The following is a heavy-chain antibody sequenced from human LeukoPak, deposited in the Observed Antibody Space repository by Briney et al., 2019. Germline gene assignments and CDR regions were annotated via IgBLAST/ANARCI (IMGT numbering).Heavy chain of an antibody. V-gene: IGHV1-69*06. J-gene: IGHJ4*02. CDR2: IIPIFGTA. D-gene: IGHD3-22*01. CDR3: ATLVRGGYYFMSYFDY. CDR1: GGTFSSYA. Sequence: ASVKVSCKASGGTFSSYAISWVRQAPGQGLEWMGGIIPIFGTANYAQKFQGRVTMTEDTSTDTAYMELSSLRSEDTAVYYCATLVRGGYYFMSYFDYWGQGTLVTVSS.